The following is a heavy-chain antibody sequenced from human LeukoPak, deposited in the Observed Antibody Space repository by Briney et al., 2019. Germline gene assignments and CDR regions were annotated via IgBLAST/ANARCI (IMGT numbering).Heavy chain of an antibody. J-gene: IGHJ4*02. V-gene: IGHV4-59*08. CDR2: IYYSGSI. D-gene: IGHD1-20*01. CDR1: AGSIRSYF. CDR3: ARLGITGTTSY. Sequence: SETLSLTCTVSAGSIRSYFWSWVRQPPGKGLEWIGYIYYSGSINYNPSLKSRVTISIDTSKNQFSLNLTSVTAADTAVYYCARLGITGTTSYWGQGTLVTVSS.